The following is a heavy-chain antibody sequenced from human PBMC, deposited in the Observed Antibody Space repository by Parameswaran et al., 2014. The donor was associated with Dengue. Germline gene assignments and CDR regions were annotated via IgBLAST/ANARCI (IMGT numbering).Heavy chain of an antibody. Sequence: WIRQPPGRGLEWIGSIYYSGSTYYNPSLKSRVTISVDTSKNQFSLKLSSVTAADTAVYYCARRRCTGGVCYWVDAFDIWGQGDNGHRLL. V-gene: IGHV4-39*01. CDR3: ARRRCTGGVCYWVDAFDI. J-gene: IGHJ3*02. CDR2: IYYSGST. D-gene: IGHD2-8*02.